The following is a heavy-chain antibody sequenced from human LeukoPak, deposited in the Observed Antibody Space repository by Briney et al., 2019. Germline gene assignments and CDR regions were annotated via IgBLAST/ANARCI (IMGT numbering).Heavy chain of an antibody. V-gene: IGHV1-18*01. CDR3: AREGTAGRYYFDY. J-gene: IGHJ4*02. Sequence: ASVKVSCKASGYTFSSHGITWVRQAPGQGLEWMGWISANNGNTNYAQKLQGRVTVTTDTSTSIAYMELRSLRSDYTAVYYCAREGTAGRYYFDYWGQGTLVTVSS. D-gene: IGHD3-10*01. CDR1: GYTFSSHG. CDR2: ISANNGNT.